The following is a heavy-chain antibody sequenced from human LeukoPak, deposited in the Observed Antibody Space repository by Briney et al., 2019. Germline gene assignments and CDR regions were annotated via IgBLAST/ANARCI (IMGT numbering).Heavy chain of an antibody. V-gene: IGHV3-11*06. D-gene: IGHD3-10*01. Sequence: EGSLRLSCAASGFTFSDYYMSWIRQAPGKGLEWVSYISSSSSYTNYADSVKGRFTISRDNAKNSLYLQMNSLRAEDTAVYYCAQARGSGSYPFGYWGQGTLSPSPQ. CDR3: AQARGSGSYPFGY. CDR2: ISSSSSYT. CDR1: GFTFSDYY. J-gene: IGHJ4*02.